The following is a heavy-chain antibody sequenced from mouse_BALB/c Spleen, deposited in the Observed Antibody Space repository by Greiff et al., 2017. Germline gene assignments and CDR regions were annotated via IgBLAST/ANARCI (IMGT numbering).Heavy chain of an antibody. CDR2: ISSGGSYT. D-gene: IGHD1-1*01. CDR1: GFTFSSYG. V-gene: IGHV5-6*01. J-gene: IGHJ2*01. CDR3: ARQSSLYYFDY. Sequence: EVHLVESGGDLVKPGGSLKLSCAASGFTFSSYGMSWVRQTPDKRLEWVATISSGGSYTYYPDSVKGRFTISRDNAKNTLYLQMSSLKSEDTAMYYCARQSSLYYFDYWGQGTTLTVSS.